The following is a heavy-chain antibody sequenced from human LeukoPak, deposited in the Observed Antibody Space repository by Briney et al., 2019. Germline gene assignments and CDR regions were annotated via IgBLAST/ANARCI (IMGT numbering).Heavy chain of an antibody. J-gene: IGHJ4*02. CDR2: IIPILGIA. V-gene: IGHV1-69*04. CDR3: ARLIARYYYDSSGYGENDY. Sequence: GSSVKVSCKASGGTFSSYAISWVRQAPGQGLEWMGRIIPILGIANYAQKFQGRVTITADKSTSTAYMELSGLRSEDTAVYYCARLIARYYYDSSGYGENDYWGQGTLVTVSS. D-gene: IGHD3-22*01. CDR1: GGTFSSYA.